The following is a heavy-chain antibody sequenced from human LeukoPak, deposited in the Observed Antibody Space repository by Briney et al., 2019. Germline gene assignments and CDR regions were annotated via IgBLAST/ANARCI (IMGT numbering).Heavy chain of an antibody. D-gene: IGHD3-22*01. CDR2: IYSGGST. CDR1: GFTVSSNY. J-gene: IGHJ4*02. CDR3: AKETYYYDSLFDY. V-gene: IGHV3-53*01. Sequence: PGGSLRLSCAASGFTVSSNYMSWVRQAPGKGLEWVSVIYSGGSTYYADSVKGRFIISRDNSKSTLYLQMNSLRAEDTAVYYCAKETYYYDSLFDYWGQGTLVTVSS.